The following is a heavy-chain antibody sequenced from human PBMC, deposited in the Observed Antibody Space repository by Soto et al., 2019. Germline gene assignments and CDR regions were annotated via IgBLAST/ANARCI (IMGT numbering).Heavy chain of an antibody. D-gene: IGHD3-22*01. V-gene: IGHV3-48*02. Sequence: QPGGSLRLSCAASGFTFSSYSMNWVRQAPGKGLEWVSYISSSSSTIYYADSVKGRFTISRDNAKNSLYLQMNSLRDEDTAVYYCARVTIYDSSGYPDYWGQGTLVTVSS. CDR3: ARVTIYDSSGYPDY. CDR1: GFTFSSYS. CDR2: ISSSSSTI. J-gene: IGHJ4*02.